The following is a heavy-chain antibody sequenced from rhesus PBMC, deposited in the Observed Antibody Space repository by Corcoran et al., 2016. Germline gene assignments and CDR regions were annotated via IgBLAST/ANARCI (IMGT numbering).Heavy chain of an antibody. CDR2: ISVSSGST. CDR3: ARTSSGGWSYDY. D-gene: IGHD6-37*01. CDR1: GGSVSSSNW. J-gene: IGHJ4*01. Sequence: QVQLQESGPGLVKPSETLSLTCAVSGGSVSSSNWWSWIRQPPGKGLEWMGYISVSSGSTYYNPSLKSRVTISTGTSQNQFSLKRRSGTAADTAVYYCARTSSGGWSYDYWGQGVLVTVSS. V-gene: IGHV4-65*01.